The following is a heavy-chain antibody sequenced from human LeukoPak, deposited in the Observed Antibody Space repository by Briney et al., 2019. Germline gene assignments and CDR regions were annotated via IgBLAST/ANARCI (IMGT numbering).Heavy chain of an antibody. CDR3: ARSIYGSGRLGYYYGMDV. CDR1: GGSISSYY. J-gene: IGHJ6*04. Sequence: SETLSLTCTVSGGSISSYYWSWIRQPPGKGLEWIGYIYYSGSTNYNPSLKSRVTISVDTSKNQFSLKLSSVTAADTAVYCCARSIYGSGRLGYYYGMDVWGKGTTVTVSS. CDR2: IYYSGST. V-gene: IGHV4-59*01. D-gene: IGHD3-10*01.